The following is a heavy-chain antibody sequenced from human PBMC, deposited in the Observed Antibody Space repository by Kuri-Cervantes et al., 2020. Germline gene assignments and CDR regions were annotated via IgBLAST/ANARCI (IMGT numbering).Heavy chain of an antibody. CDR3: ARDCVMGSSSWYGVRETQYSYYYYGMDV. CDR1: GYTFTSYG. CDR2: ISTYSGGT. J-gene: IGHJ6*02. D-gene: IGHD6-13*01. Sequence: ASVKVSCKASGYTFTSYGISWVRQAPGQGLEWMGWISTYSGGTNYAQKFQGRVTMTRDTSISTAYMELSRLRSDDTAVYYCARDCVMGSSSWYGVRETQYSYYYYGMDVWGQGTTVTVSS. V-gene: IGHV1-2*02.